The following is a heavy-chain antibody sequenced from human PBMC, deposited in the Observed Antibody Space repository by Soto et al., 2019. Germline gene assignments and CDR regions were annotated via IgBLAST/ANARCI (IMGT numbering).Heavy chain of an antibody. CDR1: GFTYRNYW. Sequence: EVQLVESGGDLVQPGGSLRLSCAASGFTYRNYWMNWVRQAPGKGLEWVANINEDGREYSYVDSVKGRFTISRDNAENSLYLQINSLRAEDTALYYCVRGLNGPPGLDVWGKGTAVTVSS. D-gene: IGHD1-1*01. CDR2: INEDGREY. V-gene: IGHV3-7*04. J-gene: IGHJ6*04. CDR3: VRGLNGPPGLDV.